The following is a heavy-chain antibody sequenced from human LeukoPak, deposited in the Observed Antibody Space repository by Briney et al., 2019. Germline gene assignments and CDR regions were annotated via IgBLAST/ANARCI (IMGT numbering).Heavy chain of an antibody. CDR3: ARPRYSSSWFFMDL. CDR1: GYTLTELS. J-gene: IGHJ6*03. Sequence: ASVKVSCKVSGYTLTELSMHWVRQAPGKGLEWMGGFDPEDGETIYAQKFQGRVTMTEDTSTDTAYMELSSLRSDDTAVYYCARPRYSSSWFFMDLWGKGTTVTVSS. V-gene: IGHV1-24*01. D-gene: IGHD6-13*01. CDR2: FDPEDGET.